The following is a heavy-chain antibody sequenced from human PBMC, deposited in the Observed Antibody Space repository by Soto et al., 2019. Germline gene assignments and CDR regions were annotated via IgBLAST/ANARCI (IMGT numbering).Heavy chain of an antibody. J-gene: IGHJ3*01. Sequence: QVHLVQSGAEVKRAGSSVKVSCKASGGTFSNSAISWVRQAPGHGLEWVGGIVPMYDTPDYGQTFQDRVMTTANHSTTTTFLELSRLPSEDTAVYFCVIEGGNRPVAGSEAFDVWGQGTAVSVSS. CDR3: VIEGGNRPVAGSEAFDV. CDR1: GGTFSNSA. D-gene: IGHD6-19*01. CDR2: IVPMYDTP. V-gene: IGHV1-69*01.